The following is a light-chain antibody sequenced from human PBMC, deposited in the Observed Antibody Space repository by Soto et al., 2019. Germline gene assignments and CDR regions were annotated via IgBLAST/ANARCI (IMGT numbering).Light chain of an antibody. V-gene: IGKV3-15*01. CDR2: GAS. CDR1: QSVSNN. J-gene: IGKJ4*01. CDR3: QQYNTWSPLT. Sequence: EIVMTQSPATLSVSPGERATLSCRASQSVSNNLAWYQQKPGQAPRLLIYGASTRATGIPAMFSGSGSGTEFTLTISRLQSEDFAVYYCQQYNTWSPLTVVGGTKVETK.